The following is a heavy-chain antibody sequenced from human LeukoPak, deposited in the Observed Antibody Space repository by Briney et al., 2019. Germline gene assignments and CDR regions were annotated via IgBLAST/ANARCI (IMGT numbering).Heavy chain of an antibody. J-gene: IGHJ4*02. CDR3: AREYGSGSYTGIDY. CDR1: GYTFINYG. V-gene: IGHV1-18*01. Sequence: ASVKVSCKASGYTFINYGITWVRQAPGQGLEWMGWISAYNSAYNGNTQYAQKLQGRVTMTTDTSTNTGYMELRSLRSDDTAVHYCAREYGSGSYTGIDYWGQGTLVTVSS. CDR2: ISAYNSAYNGNT. D-gene: IGHD3-10*01.